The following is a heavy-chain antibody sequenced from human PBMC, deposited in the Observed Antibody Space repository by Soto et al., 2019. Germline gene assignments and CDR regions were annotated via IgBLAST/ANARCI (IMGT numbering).Heavy chain of an antibody. D-gene: IGHD6-19*01. CDR1: AASFSKYY. CDR3: ARRVAGDAFDI. Sequence: LSLTCTVSAASFSKYYWGWIRQPPGKGLEWIGSIYHSGSTYYNPSLKSGVPISVDTSKNRFSLKLSSVTAADTAVYYCARRVAGDAFDIWGQGTMVTVSS. V-gene: IGHV4-38-2*02. CDR2: IYHSGST. J-gene: IGHJ3*02.